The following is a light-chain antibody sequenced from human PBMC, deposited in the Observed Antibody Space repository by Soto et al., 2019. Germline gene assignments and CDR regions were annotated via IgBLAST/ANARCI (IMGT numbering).Light chain of an antibody. CDR3: QQYAGPPTT. J-gene: IGKJ5*01. CDR1: QTVSNNY. V-gene: IGKV3-20*01. Sequence: EIVLTQSPGTLSLSPGDRATLSCTGSQTVSNNYLAWCQQKPGQAPRVIMYGASRRATGIPDRFSGGGSGTDFTLTISRLEPEDFAVYFCQQYAGPPTTVGQGTRLENK. CDR2: GAS.